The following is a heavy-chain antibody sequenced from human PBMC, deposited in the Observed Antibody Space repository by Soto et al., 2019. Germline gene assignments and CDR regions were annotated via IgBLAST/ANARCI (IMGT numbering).Heavy chain of an antibody. J-gene: IGHJ5*02. CDR1: GGSISRYY. V-gene: IGHV4-59*01. D-gene: IGHD6-19*01. CDR2: IHYSGST. CDR3: ARVPAVASTIPSLWFDP. Sequence: SETLSLTCNVSGGSISRYYWSWIRQPPGKGLEWIGYIHYSGSTKYNPSLKSRVTISVDTSKNQFSLKLTSVTAADTAVYFCARVPAVASTIPSLWFDPWGQGTLVTVSS.